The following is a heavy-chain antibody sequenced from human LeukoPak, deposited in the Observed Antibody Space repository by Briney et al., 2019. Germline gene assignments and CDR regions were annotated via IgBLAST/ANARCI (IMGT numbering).Heavy chain of an antibody. V-gene: IGHV4-31*03. CDR3: ARYYGDYPITKYYFDY. CDR2: IYYSGST. J-gene: IGHJ4*02. CDR1: GGSISSGGYY. D-gene: IGHD4-17*01. Sequence: SETLSLTCTVSGGSISSGGYYWSWIRQHPGKGLEWIGYIYYSGSTYYNPSLKSRVTISVDTSKNQFSLKLSSMTAADTAVYYCARYYGDYPITKYYFDYWGQGTLVTVSS.